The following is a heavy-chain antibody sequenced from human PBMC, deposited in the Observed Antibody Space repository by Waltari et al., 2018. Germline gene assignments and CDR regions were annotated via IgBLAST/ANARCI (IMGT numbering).Heavy chain of an antibody. CDR2: INTNTENP. CDR3: ARELLGGGAFDS. CDR1: GYTLTSHA. V-gene: IGHV7-4-1*02. J-gene: IGHJ4*02. Sequence: QVQLVQSGSELKKPGASVKVSCKDSGYTLTSHAMNWVRQAPGQGLEFMGWINTNTENPFYAQGFTGRFVFSLDTSASTAYMEINSLKAEDTAVYYCARELLGGGAFDSWGQGTLVTVSS. D-gene: IGHD3-16*01.